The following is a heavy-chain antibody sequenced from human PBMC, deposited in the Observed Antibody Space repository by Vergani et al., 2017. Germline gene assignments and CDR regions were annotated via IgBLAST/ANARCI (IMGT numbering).Heavy chain of an antibody. Sequence: QVQLQESGPGLVKPSQTLSLTCTVSGGSISSGDYYWSWIRQPPGKGLEWIGYIYYSGSTYYNPSLKSRVTISVDTSKNQFSLKLSSVPAADTAVYYCASSYDYIWGSYRSNWFDPWGQGTLVTVSS. V-gene: IGHV4-30-4*01. D-gene: IGHD3-16*02. J-gene: IGHJ5*02. CDR3: ASSYDYIWGSYRSNWFDP. CDR2: IYYSGST. CDR1: GGSISSGDYY.